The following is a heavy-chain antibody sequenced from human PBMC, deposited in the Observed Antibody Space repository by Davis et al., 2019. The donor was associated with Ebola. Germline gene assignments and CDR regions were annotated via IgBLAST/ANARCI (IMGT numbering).Heavy chain of an antibody. V-gene: IGHV3-7*01. Sequence: PGGSLRLSCTASGFTFGDYAMSWVRQAPGKGLEWVANIKQDGSEKYYVDSVKGRFTISRDNAKNSLYLQMNSLRAEDTAVYYCARDYSGFQVAWGQGTLVTVSS. CDR2: IKQDGSEK. J-gene: IGHJ5*02. CDR3: ARDYSGFQVA. CDR1: GFTFGDYA. D-gene: IGHD6-19*01.